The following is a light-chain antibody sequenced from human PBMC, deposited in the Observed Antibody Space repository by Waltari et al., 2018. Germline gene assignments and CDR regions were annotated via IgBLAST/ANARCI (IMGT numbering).Light chain of an antibody. Sequence: EIVLTQSPGTLSLSPGERATLSCRASQSVRSNYLAWYQQKPGHAPRLLIYGASSRATGIPDRFSGSGSGTDFTLTISRLEPEDFAVYYCQHYDSSLITFGQGTRLEIK. CDR3: QHYDSSLIT. V-gene: IGKV3-20*01. CDR2: GAS. J-gene: IGKJ5*01. CDR1: QSVRSNY.